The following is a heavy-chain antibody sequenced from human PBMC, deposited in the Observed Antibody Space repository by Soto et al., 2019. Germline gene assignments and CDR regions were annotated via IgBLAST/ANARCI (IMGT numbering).Heavy chain of an antibody. CDR3: ARDLSIAVAGTRPYYYYGMDV. D-gene: IGHD6-19*01. CDR2: ISSSSSYI. V-gene: IGHV3-21*01. CDR1: GFTFSRYS. Sequence: GGSLRLSCAASGFTFSRYSMNWVRQAPGKGLEWVSSISSSSSYIYYADSVKGRFTISRDNAKNSLYLQMNSLRAEDTAVYYCARDLSIAVAGTRPYYYYGMDVWGQGTTVTVSS. J-gene: IGHJ6*02.